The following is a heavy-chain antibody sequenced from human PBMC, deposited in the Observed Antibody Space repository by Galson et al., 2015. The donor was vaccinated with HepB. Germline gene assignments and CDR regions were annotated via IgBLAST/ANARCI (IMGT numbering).Heavy chain of an antibody. J-gene: IGHJ4*02. Sequence: CAISGYSVSSNNAAWNWIRQSPSRGLEWLGRTYYRSKWYHDYAISVRSRITISPDTSKNQFSLQLNSVTPEDTAVYYCAASLGVPHYFDYWGQGTLVTVSS. CDR1: GYSVSSNNAA. D-gene: IGHD3-10*01. CDR2: TYYRSKWYH. CDR3: AASLGVPHYFDY. V-gene: IGHV6-1*01.